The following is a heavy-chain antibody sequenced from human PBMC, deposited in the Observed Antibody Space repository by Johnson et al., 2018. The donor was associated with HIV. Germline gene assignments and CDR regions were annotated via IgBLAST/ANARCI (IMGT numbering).Heavy chain of an antibody. CDR3: ASFAAAGDAFDI. D-gene: IGHD6-13*01. Sequence: VESGGGVVQPGRSLRLSCAASGFTFSNYAVHWVRQAPGKGLEWVALISYDGGIKHYADSVKGRFTVSRDNAKNSVYLQMNSLRAEDTAVYYCASFAAAGDAFDIWGQGTMVTVSS. CDR1: GFTFSNYA. J-gene: IGHJ3*02. V-gene: IGHV3-30-3*01. CDR2: ISYDGGIK.